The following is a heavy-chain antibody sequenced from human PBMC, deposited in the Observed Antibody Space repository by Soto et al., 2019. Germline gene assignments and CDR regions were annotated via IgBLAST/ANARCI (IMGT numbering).Heavy chain of an antibody. Sequence: SETLSLTCTVSGGSISSGGYYWMWIRQHPGKGLEWIGYIYYSGSTYYNPSLKSRVTISVDTSKNQFSLKLSSVTAADTAVYYCARGRYSSGWYGWFDPWGQGTLVTVSS. CDR3: ARGRYSSGWYGWFDP. V-gene: IGHV4-31*03. CDR1: GGSISSGGYY. CDR2: IYYSGST. D-gene: IGHD6-19*01. J-gene: IGHJ5*02.